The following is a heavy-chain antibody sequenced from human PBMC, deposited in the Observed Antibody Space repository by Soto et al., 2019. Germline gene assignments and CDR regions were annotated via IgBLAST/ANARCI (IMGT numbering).Heavy chain of an antibody. V-gene: IGHV4-61*01. Sequence: PSETLSLTCTVSGGSVSSGSYYWSWIRQPPGKGLEWIGYIYYSGSTNYNPSLKSRVTISVDTSKNQFSLKLSSVTAGDTAVYYCARAGGSWDDQFDYWGQGTLVTVSS. CDR1: GGSVSSGSYY. CDR3: ARAGGSWDDQFDY. J-gene: IGHJ4*02. CDR2: IYYSGST. D-gene: IGHD2-15*01.